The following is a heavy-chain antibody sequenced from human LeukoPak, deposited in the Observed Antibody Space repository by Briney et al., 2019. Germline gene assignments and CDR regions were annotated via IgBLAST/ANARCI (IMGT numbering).Heavy chain of an antibody. CDR1: GFTFSSSA. J-gene: IGHJ4*02. D-gene: IGHD2-2*01. CDR3: ARVICSSTSCSPWGYFDY. CDR2: IKQDGSEK. Sequence: PGGSLRLSCAASGFTFSSSAMNWVRQAPGKGLEWVANIKQDGSEKYYVDSVKGRFTISRDKAKNSLYLQMNSLRAEDTAVYYCARVICSSTSCSPWGYFDYWGQGTLVTVSS. V-gene: IGHV3-7*04.